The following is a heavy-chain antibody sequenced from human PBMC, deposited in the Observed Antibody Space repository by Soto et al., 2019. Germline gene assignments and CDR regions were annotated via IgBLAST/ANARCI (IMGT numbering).Heavy chain of an antibody. CDR1: GGSISSSSYY. Sequence: PSETLSLTCTVSGGSISSSSYYWGWIRQPPGKGLEWIGSIYYSGSTYYNPSLKSRVTISVDTSKNQFSLKLSSVTAADTAVYYCAIYGGYYDSSGYYYHGGFQHWGQGTLVTVS. V-gene: IGHV4-39*07. J-gene: IGHJ1*01. CDR3: AIYGGYYDSSGYYYHGGFQH. CDR2: IYYSGST. D-gene: IGHD3-22*01.